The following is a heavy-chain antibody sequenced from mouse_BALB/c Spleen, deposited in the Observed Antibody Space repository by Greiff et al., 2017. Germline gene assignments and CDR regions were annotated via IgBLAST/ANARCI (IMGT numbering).Heavy chain of an antibody. J-gene: IGHJ3*01. V-gene: IGHV5-9-4*01. CDR3: ARDDGYFQFAY. CDR1: GFTFSSYA. Sequence: DVQLVESGGGLVKPGGSLKLSCAASGFTFSSYAMSWVRQSPEKRLEWVAEISSGGSYTYYPDTVTGRFTISRDNAKNTLYLEMSSLRSEDTAMYYCARDDGYFQFAYWGQGTLVTVSA. CDR2: ISSGGSYT. D-gene: IGHD2-3*01.